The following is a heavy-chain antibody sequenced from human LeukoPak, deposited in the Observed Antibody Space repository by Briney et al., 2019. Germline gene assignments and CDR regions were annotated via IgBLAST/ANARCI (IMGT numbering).Heavy chain of an antibody. Sequence: GASVKVSCKASGYTFTSDDINWVRQATGQGLEWMGWMNPNSGNTGYAQKFQGRVTMTRNTSISTAYMELSSLRSEDTAVYYCARDRVYGSGSYYNVVYGMDVWGQGTTVTVSS. CDR3: ARDRVYGSGSYYNVVYGMDV. CDR2: MNPNSGNT. D-gene: IGHD3-10*01. J-gene: IGHJ6*02. CDR1: GYTFTSDD. V-gene: IGHV1-8*01.